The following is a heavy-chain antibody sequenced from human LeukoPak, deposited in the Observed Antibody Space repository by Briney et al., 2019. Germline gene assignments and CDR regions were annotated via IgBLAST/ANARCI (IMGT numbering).Heavy chain of an antibody. CDR2: FYTSGST. D-gene: IGHD3-22*01. Sequence: SETLSLTCTVSGGSISSGSYYWSWIRQPAGKGLEWIGRFYTSGSTNYSPSLKSRVTISVDTSKNQFSLELNSVTAADTAVYYCARYDYYDNSARFDIWGQGTMVTVSS. V-gene: IGHV4-61*02. CDR3: ARYDYYDNSARFDI. J-gene: IGHJ3*02. CDR1: GGSISSGSYY.